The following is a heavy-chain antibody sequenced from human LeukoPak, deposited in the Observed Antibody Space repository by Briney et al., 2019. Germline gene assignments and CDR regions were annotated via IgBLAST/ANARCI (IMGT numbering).Heavy chain of an antibody. J-gene: IGHJ4*02. Sequence: PGGSLRLSCVASGFTVSTNYMNWVRQAPGKGLEWVSVIFSGGSTYYADSAKGRFTISRDNSKNTLYLQMNSLRAEDTAVYYCAREGREYGSGSLYYFDYWGQGTLVTVSS. CDR2: IFSGGST. CDR3: AREGREYGSGSLYYFDY. D-gene: IGHD3-10*01. CDR1: GFTVSTNY. V-gene: IGHV3-66*01.